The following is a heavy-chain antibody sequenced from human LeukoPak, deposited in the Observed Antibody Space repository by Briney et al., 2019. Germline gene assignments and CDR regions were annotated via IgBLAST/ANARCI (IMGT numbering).Heavy chain of an antibody. D-gene: IGHD6-13*01. V-gene: IGHV5-51*01. Sequence: GESLKISCKSSGYNFTSYWIGWVRQVPGKGLEWMGIIYPGDSETRYSPSFQGQVTISADKSISTAYLQWSSLKASDTAMYYCARQLAAADAFDIWGQGTMVTVSS. CDR2: IYPGDSET. CDR3: ARQLAAADAFDI. J-gene: IGHJ3*02. CDR1: GYNFTSYW.